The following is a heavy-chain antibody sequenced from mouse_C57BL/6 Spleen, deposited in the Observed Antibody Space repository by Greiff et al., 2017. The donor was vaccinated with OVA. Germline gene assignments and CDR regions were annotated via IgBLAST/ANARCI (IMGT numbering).Heavy chain of an antibody. V-gene: IGHV3-6*01. Sequence: EVKLQESGPGLVKPSQSLSLTCSVTGYSITSGYYWNWIRQFPGNKLEWMGYISYDGSNNYNPSLKNRISITRDTSKNQFFLKLNSVTTEDTATYYCARRGLYGYPYYAMDYWGQGTSVTVSS. CDR2: ISYDGSN. CDR1: GYSITSGYY. J-gene: IGHJ4*01. D-gene: IGHD2-2*01. CDR3: ARRGLYGYPYYAMDY.